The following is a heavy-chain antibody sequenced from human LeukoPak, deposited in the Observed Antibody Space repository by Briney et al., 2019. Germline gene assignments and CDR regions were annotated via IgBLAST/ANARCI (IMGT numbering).Heavy chain of an antibody. CDR1: GFPFSIYE. Sequence: PGGSLRLPCAVSGFPFSIYEMNGVRQAPGKGLEWGSNIGSSGTTIYYADSVKGRFSISRDNAKGSLYLQMNSLRVEDTAVYYCALLAVASDFDYWGQGALVTVSS. V-gene: IGHV3-48*03. CDR3: ALLAVASDFDY. D-gene: IGHD6-19*01. CDR2: IGSSGTTI. J-gene: IGHJ4*02.